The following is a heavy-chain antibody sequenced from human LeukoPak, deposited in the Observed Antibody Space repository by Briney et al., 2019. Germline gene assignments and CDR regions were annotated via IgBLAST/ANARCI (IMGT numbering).Heavy chain of an antibody. CDR1: GFTFSSYA. J-gene: IGHJ4*02. V-gene: IGHV3-30-3*01. CDR3: ARDGGYCSGGSCPAVFDY. CDR2: ISYDGSNK. Sequence: GGSLRLSCAASGFTFSSYAMHWVRQAPGKGLEWVAAISYDGSNKYYADSVKGRFTISRDNSKNTLYLQMNSLRAEDTAVYYCARDGGYCSGGSCPAVFDYWGQGTLVTVSS. D-gene: IGHD2-15*01.